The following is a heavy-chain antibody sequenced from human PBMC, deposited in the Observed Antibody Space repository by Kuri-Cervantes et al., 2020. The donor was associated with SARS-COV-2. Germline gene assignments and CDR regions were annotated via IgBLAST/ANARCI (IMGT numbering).Heavy chain of an antibody. CDR1: GGTFSSYA. CDR3: ATPAGGHDYSNYAY. J-gene: IGHJ4*02. Sequence: SVKVSCKASGGTFSSYAISRVRQAPGQGLAWMGGSIPIFGTANYAQKFQGRVTITADESTSTAYMGLSSLRSEDTAVYYCATPAGGHDYSNYAYWGQGTLVTVSS. D-gene: IGHD4-11*01. CDR2: SIPIFGTA. V-gene: IGHV1-69*13.